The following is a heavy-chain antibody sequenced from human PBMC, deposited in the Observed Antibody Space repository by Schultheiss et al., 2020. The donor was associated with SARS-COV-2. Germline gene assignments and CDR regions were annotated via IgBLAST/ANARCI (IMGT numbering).Heavy chain of an antibody. Sequence: GGSLRLSCAASGFTVSSNYMSWVRQAPGKGLEWVSVIYSGGSTYYADSVKGRFTISRDNSKNTLYLQMNSLRAEDTAVYYCAKHDYGDYFDYWGQGTLVTVSS. V-gene: IGHV3-66*01. CDR2: IYSGGST. J-gene: IGHJ4*02. D-gene: IGHD4-17*01. CDR1: GFTVSSNY. CDR3: AKHDYGDYFDY.